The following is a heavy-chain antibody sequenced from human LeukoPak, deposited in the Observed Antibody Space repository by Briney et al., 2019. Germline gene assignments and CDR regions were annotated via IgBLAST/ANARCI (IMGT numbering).Heavy chain of an antibody. CDR3: ARGKTKKPGPNYYYYYMDV. CDR2: INHSGST. D-gene: IGHD1-14*01. J-gene: IGHJ6*03. CDR1: GGSFSGYY. Sequence: SETLSFTCAVYGGSFSGYYWSWIRQPPGKGLEWIGEINHSGSTNYNPSLKSRVTISVDTSKNQFSLKLSSVTAADTAVYYCARGKTKKPGPNYYYYYMDVWGKGTTVTVSS. V-gene: IGHV4-34*01.